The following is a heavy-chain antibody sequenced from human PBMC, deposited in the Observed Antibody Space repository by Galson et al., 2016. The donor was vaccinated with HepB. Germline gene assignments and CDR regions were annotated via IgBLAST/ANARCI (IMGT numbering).Heavy chain of an antibody. CDR3: ARGDHGSSRPFDS. CDR1: GYTFINSG. CDR2: TSTYNRNT. D-gene: IGHD2-15*01. V-gene: IGHV1-18*01. J-gene: IGHJ4*02. Sequence: SVKVSCKASGYTFINSGISWVRQAPGQGLEWVGWTSTYNRNTNYAQKFHGRVTMTTDTSTSTVYMDLRSLRSDDTAVYYCARGDHGSSRPFDSWGQGTLVTVSS.